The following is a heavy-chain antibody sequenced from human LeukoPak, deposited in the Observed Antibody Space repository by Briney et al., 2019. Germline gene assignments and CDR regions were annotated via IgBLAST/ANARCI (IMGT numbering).Heavy chain of an antibody. CDR1: PFTFSGYW. CDR2: INSDGYSI. D-gene: IGHD3-9*01. CDR3: AGGYDILNY. V-gene: IGHV3-74*03. Sequence: GGSLRLSCAAPPFTFSGYWMHWVRQPPGKGLVWVSRINSDGYSITYADSVKGRFTISRDNTKNTLYLQMNSLRAEDTAVYYCAGGYDILNYWGQGTLVTVSS. J-gene: IGHJ4*02.